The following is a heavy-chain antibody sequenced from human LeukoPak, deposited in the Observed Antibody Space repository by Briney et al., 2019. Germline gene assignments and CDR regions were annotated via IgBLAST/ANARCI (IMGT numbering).Heavy chain of an antibody. V-gene: IGHV3-23*01. CDR3: ATQTHYDFWSGYTAEFFHH. CDR2: VSGSGTTT. D-gene: IGHD3-3*01. J-gene: IGHJ1*01. CDR1: GFTFGNYA. Sequence: GGSLRLSCAASGFTFGNYAMSWVRQAPGKGLEWVSGVSGSGTTTYYADSVKGRFSISRDNSKNTLYPQMNSLRAEDTAVYYCATQTHYDFWSGYTAEFFHHWGQGTLVTVSS.